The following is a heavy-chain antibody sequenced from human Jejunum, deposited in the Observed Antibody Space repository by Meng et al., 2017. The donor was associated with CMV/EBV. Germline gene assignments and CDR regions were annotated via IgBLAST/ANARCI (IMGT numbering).Heavy chain of an antibody. Sequence: SGFTFSDYWMHWVRQAPGKGLVWVSRINSDGIATNYADSVKGRFTISRDNAKNTLFLQMDGLRAEDTALYYCARGFGTEFYSPLYYWSQGTLVTVSS. D-gene: IGHD4-11*01. CDR3: ARGFGTEFYSPLYY. CDR2: INSDGIAT. J-gene: IGHJ4*02. CDR1: GFTFSDYW. V-gene: IGHV3-74*01.